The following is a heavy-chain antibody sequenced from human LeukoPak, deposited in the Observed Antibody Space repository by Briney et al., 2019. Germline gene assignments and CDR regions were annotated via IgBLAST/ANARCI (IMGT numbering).Heavy chain of an antibody. D-gene: IGHD2-21*01. J-gene: IGHJ3*01. V-gene: IGHV4-34*01. CDR3: ARVGYPTQRRVLSAVSIPTAGAFDV. CDR1: GGSFSTYY. Sequence: SENLSLTCAVYGGSFSTYYWSWIRQPPGKGLEWIGDIYHTGSTTYSPSLKSRVTISVDTSKKQFSLSLTSVTAADTAVYYCARVGYPTQRRVLSAVSIPTAGAFDVWGQGTLVTVSS. CDR2: IYHTGST.